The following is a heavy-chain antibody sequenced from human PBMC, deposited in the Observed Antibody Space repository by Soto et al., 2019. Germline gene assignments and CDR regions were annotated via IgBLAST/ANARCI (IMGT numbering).Heavy chain of an antibody. CDR1: GFTFNNYG. D-gene: IGHD3-3*01. J-gene: IGHJ6*02. V-gene: IGHV3-30*18. CDR3: AKDIDEDTIFGVAFTTTDYYYGMDV. Sequence: QVQLVESGGGVVQPGRSLRLSCAASGFTFNNYGMHWVRQAPGKGLEWVAVISYDGSNKYYADSVKGRFTISRDNSKNTLYLQMDSLRVEDTAVYYCAKDIDEDTIFGVAFTTTDYYYGMDVWGQGTTVTVSS. CDR2: ISYDGSNK.